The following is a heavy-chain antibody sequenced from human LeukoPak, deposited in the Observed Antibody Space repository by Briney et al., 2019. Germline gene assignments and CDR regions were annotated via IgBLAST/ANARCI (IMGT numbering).Heavy chain of an antibody. CDR2: IIPFFGTA. D-gene: IGHD5-18*01. J-gene: IGHJ4*02. V-gene: IGHV1-69*05. CDR3: ARGAFSPLNPAMAIDS. CDR1: GGTFSSYT. Sequence: GASVKVSCKASGGTFSSYTISWVRQAPGQGLEWMGGIIPFFGTAKYAQRLQGRVTITTDESTSTAYMELSSLRSEDTAVYYCARGAFSPLNPAMAIDSWGQGTLVTVSS.